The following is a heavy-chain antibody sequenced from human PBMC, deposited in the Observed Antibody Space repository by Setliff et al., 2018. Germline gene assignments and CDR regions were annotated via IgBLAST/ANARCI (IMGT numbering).Heavy chain of an antibody. CDR2: TYYSGNT. J-gene: IGHJ4*02. Sequence: SETLSLTCTVSGGSVRGYYWSWIRQPPGKGLEWIASTYYSGNTYYNPSLKSRVTISVDTSKNQFSLKLTSVTAADTAVYYCARGSGQFDSWGRGTLVTVSS. V-gene: IGHV4-59*02. CDR3: ARGSGQFDS. D-gene: IGHD3-10*01. CDR1: GGSVRGYY.